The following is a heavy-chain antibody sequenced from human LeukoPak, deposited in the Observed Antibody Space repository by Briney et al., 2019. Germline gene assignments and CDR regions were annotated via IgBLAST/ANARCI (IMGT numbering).Heavy chain of an antibody. CDR2: IYYSGST. Sequence: ETLSLTCTVSGGSISSYYWSWIRQPPGKGLEWIGYIYYSGSTNYNPSLKSRVTISVDTSKNQFSLKLSSVTAADTAVYYCARDGSSSWYYMDVWGKGTTVTVSS. D-gene: IGHD6-13*01. J-gene: IGHJ6*03. CDR1: GGSISSYY. V-gene: IGHV4-59*01. CDR3: ARDGSSSWYYMDV.